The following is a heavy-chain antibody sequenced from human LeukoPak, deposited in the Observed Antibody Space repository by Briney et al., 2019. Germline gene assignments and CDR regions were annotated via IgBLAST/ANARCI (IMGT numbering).Heavy chain of an antibody. Sequence: SETLSLTCTVSGDSISSYYWGWIRQPPGKGLEWIGSIYYSGSTYYNPSLKSRVTISVDTSKNQFSLKLSSVTAADTAVYYCARARAAMASTVWGPNWFDPWGQGTLVTVSS. J-gene: IGHJ5*02. CDR3: ARARAAMASTVWGPNWFDP. V-gene: IGHV4-39*07. CDR2: IYYSGST. D-gene: IGHD2-2*01. CDR1: GDSISSYY.